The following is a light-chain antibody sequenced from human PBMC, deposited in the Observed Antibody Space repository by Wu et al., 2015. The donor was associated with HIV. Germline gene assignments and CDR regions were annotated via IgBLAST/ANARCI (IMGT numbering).Light chain of an antibody. V-gene: IGKV3-15*01. Sequence: EIVMTQTPATLSVSPGRRVTLSCRASQSVSSNLAWYQQKPGQAPRLLIWGASTRATGIPARFSGSGSGTEFTLTISSMQSEDFAVYYCLQYNNWPPFTFGQGTKLE. CDR3: LQYNNWPPFT. J-gene: IGKJ2*01. CDR2: GAS. CDR1: QSVSSN.